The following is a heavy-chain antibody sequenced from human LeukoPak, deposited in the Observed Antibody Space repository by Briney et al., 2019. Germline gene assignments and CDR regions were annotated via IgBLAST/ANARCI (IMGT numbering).Heavy chain of an antibody. Sequence: GGSLRLSCAASGFTFSSYSMNWFRQAPGKGLEWFSSIISSSSYIYYADSVKGRFTISRDNAKNSLYLQMNSLRAEDTAVYYCARADSWYGDYRGYFDYWGQGTLVTVSS. CDR2: IISSSSYI. J-gene: IGHJ4*02. D-gene: IGHD4-17*01. V-gene: IGHV3-21*01. CDR1: GFTFSSYS. CDR3: ARADSWYGDYRGYFDY.